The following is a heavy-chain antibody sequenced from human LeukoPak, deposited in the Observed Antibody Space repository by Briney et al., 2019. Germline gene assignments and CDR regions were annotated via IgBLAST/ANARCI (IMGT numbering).Heavy chain of an antibody. CDR2: IHPDGSIT. CDR3: APQQAFSPYNWFDP. V-gene: IGHV3-74*03. D-gene: IGHD3-3*02. CDR1: GFTFSSEW. J-gene: IGHJ5*02. Sequence: PGGSLRLSCAASGFTFSSEWMHWVRQAPGTGLVWVSRIHPDGSITTYADSVKGRFTISRDNTKNTLYLQMNSLRAEDTAVYYCAPQQAFSPYNWFDPWGQGTLVTVSS.